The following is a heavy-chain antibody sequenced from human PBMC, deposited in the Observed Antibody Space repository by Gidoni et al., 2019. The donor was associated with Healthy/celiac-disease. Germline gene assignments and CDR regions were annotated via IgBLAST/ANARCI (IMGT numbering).Heavy chain of an antibody. CDR2: IIPIFGTA. V-gene: IGHV1-69*01. D-gene: IGHD5-18*01. Sequence: VKKPGSSVQVSCKASGGTFSSYAISWVRQAPGQGLEWTGGIIPIFGTANYAQKFQGRVTVTAEQSTSTAYMELSSLRIEDTAVYYFASASPRGYSYGGVYYYGMDVWGQGTTVTVSS. CDR1: GGTFSSYA. J-gene: IGHJ6*02. CDR3: ASASPRGYSYGGVYYYGMDV.